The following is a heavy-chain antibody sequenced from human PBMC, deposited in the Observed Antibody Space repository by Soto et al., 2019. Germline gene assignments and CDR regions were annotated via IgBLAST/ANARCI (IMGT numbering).Heavy chain of an antibody. Sequence: GGSLRLSCAASGFTFENYAIHWVRQAPGKGLEWVSGISWNSGIIGYADSVKGRFTISRDNAKNSLYLQMNSLRAEDTAFYYCAKDKIYSNYEYYFDNWGRGTQVTVSS. CDR1: GFTFENYA. D-gene: IGHD4-4*01. J-gene: IGHJ4*02. CDR2: ISWNSGII. V-gene: IGHV3-9*01. CDR3: AKDKIYSNYEYYFDN.